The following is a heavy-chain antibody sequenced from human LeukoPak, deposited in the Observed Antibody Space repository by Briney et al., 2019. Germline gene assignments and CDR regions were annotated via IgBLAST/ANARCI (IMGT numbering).Heavy chain of an antibody. D-gene: IGHD3-22*01. CDR2: MYTGGST. V-gene: IGHV3-66*01. Sequence: GGSLRLSCAASGFTVSSSYMTWVRQAPGKGLEWVSTMYTGGSTYYADSVKGRFTISRDNSKNALYLQMNSLRAEDTAVYYCARAPGYDTRGPRPPSGFDIWGQGTMVTVSS. CDR1: GFTVSSSY. CDR3: ARAPGYDTRGPRPPSGFDI. J-gene: IGHJ3*02.